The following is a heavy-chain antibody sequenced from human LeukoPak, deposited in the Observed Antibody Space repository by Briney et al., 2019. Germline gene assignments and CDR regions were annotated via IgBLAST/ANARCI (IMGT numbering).Heavy chain of an antibody. CDR3: AITRLRYFDWLYNPHEWYFDY. D-gene: IGHD3-9*01. CDR1: GYSFTSYW. J-gene: IGHJ4*02. V-gene: IGHV5-51*01. CDR2: IYPGDSDT. Sequence: GESLKISCKGSGYSFTSYWIGWVRQMPGKGLEWMGIIYPGDSDTRYSPSFQGQVTISADKSISTAYLQWSSLKASDTAMYYCAITRLRYFDWLYNPHEWYFDYWGQGTLVTVSS.